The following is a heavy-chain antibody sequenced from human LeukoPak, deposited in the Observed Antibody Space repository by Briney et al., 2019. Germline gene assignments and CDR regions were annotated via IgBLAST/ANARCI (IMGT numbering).Heavy chain of an antibody. V-gene: IGHV3-23*01. CDR3: AKDPWIQLWSPFDY. CDR1: GFTFSSYG. J-gene: IGHJ4*02. D-gene: IGHD5-18*01. Sequence: GGSLRLSCAASGFTFSSYGMSWVRQAPGKGLEWVSAISGSGGSTYYADPVKGRFTISRDNSKNTLYLQMNSLRAEDTAVYYCAKDPWIQLWSPFDYWGQGTLVTVSS. CDR2: ISGSGGST.